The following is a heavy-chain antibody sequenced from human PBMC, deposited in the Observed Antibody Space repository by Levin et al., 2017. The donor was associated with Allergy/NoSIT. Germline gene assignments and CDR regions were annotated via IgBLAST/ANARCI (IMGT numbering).Heavy chain of an antibody. CDR2: ISAYNGNT. V-gene: IGHV1-18*01. CDR1: GYTFTSYG. Sequence: ASVKVSCKASGYTFTSYGISWVRQAPGQGLEWMGWISAYNGNTNYAQKLQGRVTMTTDTSTSTAYMELRSLRSDDTAVYYCARTRSKPQDIVVVVAGAYWYFDLWGRGTLVTVSS. CDR3: ARTRSKPQDIVVVVAGAYWYFDL. J-gene: IGHJ2*01. D-gene: IGHD2-15*01.